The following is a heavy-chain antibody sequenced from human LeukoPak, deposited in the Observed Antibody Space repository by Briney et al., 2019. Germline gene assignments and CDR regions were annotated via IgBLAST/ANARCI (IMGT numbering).Heavy chain of an antibody. V-gene: IGHV3-23*01. CDR3: ARESEDTSGSIYDY. CDR1: GFTFSNYA. Sequence: PGGSLRLSCVASGFTFSNYAMSWVRQAPGKGLEWVSSLSHDATGAYYADSVKGRFTISRDNAKNSLYLQMNSLRAEDTAVYYCARESEDTSGSIYDYWGQGTLVTVSS. D-gene: IGHD1-26*01. J-gene: IGHJ4*02. CDR2: LSHDATGA.